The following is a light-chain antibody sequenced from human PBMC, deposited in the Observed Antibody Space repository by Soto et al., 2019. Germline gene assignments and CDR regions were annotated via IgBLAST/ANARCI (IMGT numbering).Light chain of an antibody. Sequence: DIQMTQSPSSLSASVGDRVTITCQASQDITNYLNWYQQKPGKAPNLLIYGASNLETGVPSRFIGSGSGTDFTFTISSLQAEDIGTYLCQQYDSVFTFGQGTRLEIK. CDR3: QQYDSVFT. V-gene: IGKV1-33*01. CDR1: QDITNY. CDR2: GAS. J-gene: IGKJ5*01.